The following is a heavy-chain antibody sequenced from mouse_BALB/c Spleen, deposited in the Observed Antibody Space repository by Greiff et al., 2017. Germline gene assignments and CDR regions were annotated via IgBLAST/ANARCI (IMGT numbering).Heavy chain of an antibody. CDR3: ARALGYDAMDY. CDR2: ISSGGST. Sequence: VKVEESGGGLVKPGGSLKLSCAASGFTFSSYAMSWVRQTPEKRLEWVASISSGGSTYYPDSVKGRFTISRDNARNILYLQMSSLRSEDTAMYYCARALGYDAMDYWGQGTSVTVSS. J-gene: IGHJ4*01. V-gene: IGHV5-6-5*01. CDR1: GFTFSSYA.